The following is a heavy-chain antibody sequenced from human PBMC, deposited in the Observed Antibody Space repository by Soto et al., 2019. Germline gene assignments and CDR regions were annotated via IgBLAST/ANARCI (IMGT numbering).Heavy chain of an antibody. V-gene: IGHV3-23*01. CDR2: ISGNGGST. Sequence: EVQLLESGGGLVQPGGSLRLSCGASGFTFSVYAMTWVRQAPGKGLAWVSAISGNGGSTYYADSVTGRFTISRDNYKSTLHLQMNSLRVEDTAVYYCAKDRTFGPPLVRFDSWGQGTLVTVSS. D-gene: IGHD6-6*01. J-gene: IGHJ4*02. CDR3: AKDRTFGPPLVRFDS. CDR1: GFTFSVYA.